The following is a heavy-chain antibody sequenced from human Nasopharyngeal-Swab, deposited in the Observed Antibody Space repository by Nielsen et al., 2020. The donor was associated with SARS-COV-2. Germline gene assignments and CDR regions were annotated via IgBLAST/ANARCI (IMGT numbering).Heavy chain of an antibody. J-gene: IGHJ6*02. V-gene: IGHV4-61*02. CDR1: GGSISSGSYY. CDR3: ARDWMIAVAGYYYYYGMDV. Sequence: SETLSPTFTVPGGSISSGSYYWSWIRPPAGKGLEWIGRIYTIGSTNYNPSLKSRVTISIDTSKHQFSLKLSSVTAADTAVYYCARDWMIAVAGYYYYYGMDVWGQGTTVTVSS. CDR2: IYTIGST. D-gene: IGHD6-19*01.